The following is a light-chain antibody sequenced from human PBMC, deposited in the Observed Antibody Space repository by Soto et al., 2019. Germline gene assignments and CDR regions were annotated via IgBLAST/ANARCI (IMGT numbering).Light chain of an antibody. CDR3: QQYGSSTWT. J-gene: IGKJ1*01. V-gene: IGKV3-20*01. Sequence: EIVLTQSPGTLSVSPGGRATLSCRASQSVSRRLAWYQHRPAESPSLLIYGASSRATGIPDRFSGSGSGTDFTLTISRLENEDFAVYYGQQYGSSTWTFGQGTKVDIK. CDR1: QSVSRR. CDR2: GAS.